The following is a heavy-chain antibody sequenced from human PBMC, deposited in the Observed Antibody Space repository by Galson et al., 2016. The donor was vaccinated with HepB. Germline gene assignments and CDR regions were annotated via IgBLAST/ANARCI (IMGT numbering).Heavy chain of an antibody. CDR3: ARDKRDYASSSALSSGMDV. CDR2: IYSNGRT. D-gene: IGHD6-6*01. CDR1: GFTFRNYA. Sequence: SLRLSCAASGFTFRNYAMSWVRQAPGKGLEWVSIIYSNGRTYYADSVTGRFTVSRDNSKNTLYLQMNSLRAEDTAVYFCARDKRDYASSSALSSGMDVWGKGTTVAVSS. V-gene: IGHV3-53*01. J-gene: IGHJ6*04.